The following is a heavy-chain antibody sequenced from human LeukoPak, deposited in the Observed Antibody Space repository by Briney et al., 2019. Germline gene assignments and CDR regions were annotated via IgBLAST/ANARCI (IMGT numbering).Heavy chain of an antibody. Sequence: ASVKVSCKASGYTFTSYDINWVRQATGQGLEWMGWISAYNGNTNYAQKLQGRVTMTTDTSTSTAYMELRSLRSDDTAVYYCARDLGFRWYFDYWGQGTLVTVSS. CDR2: ISAYNGNT. CDR1: GYTFTSYD. J-gene: IGHJ4*02. V-gene: IGHV1-18*01. D-gene: IGHD4-23*01. CDR3: ARDLGFRWYFDY.